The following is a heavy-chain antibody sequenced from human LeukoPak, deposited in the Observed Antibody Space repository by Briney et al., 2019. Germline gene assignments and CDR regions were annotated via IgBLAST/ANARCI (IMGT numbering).Heavy chain of an antibody. J-gene: IGHJ4*02. CDR2: IYYSGST. V-gene: IGHV4-59*01. D-gene: IGHD3-22*01. CDR1: GGSISSYY. CDR3: ARGPDSSGYYFDY. Sequence: PSQTLSLTCTVSGGSISSYYWSWIRQPPGKGLEWIGYIYYSGSTNYNPSLKSRVTISVDTSKNQFSLKLSSVTAADTAVYYCARGPDSSGYYFDYWGQGTLVTVSS.